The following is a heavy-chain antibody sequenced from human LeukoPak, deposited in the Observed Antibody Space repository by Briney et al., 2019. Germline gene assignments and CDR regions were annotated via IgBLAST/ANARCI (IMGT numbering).Heavy chain of an antibody. V-gene: IGHV4-59*01. CDR1: GGSISSYY. CDR3: ARVCPPGYSSSWLFIDY. J-gene: IGHJ4*02. Sequence: SETLSLTCTVSGGSISSYYWSWIRQPPGKGLEWIGYIYYSGSTNYNPSLKSRVTISVDTSKNQFSLKLSSVTAADTAVYYCARVCPPGYSSSWLFIDYWGQGTLVTVSS. CDR2: IYYSGST. D-gene: IGHD6-13*01.